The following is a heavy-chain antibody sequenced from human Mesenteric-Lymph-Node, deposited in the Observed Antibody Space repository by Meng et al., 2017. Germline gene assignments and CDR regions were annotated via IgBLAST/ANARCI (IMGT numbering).Heavy chain of an antibody. Sequence: QVPLTESGHGQVKRSTSLSLTCTCSGDAIGSDHWSLGRLHPDKGLNWIGQIYYSRSTNYNTSPKSRVYIAVGRSKSQFSLKLSSVSAPDVSVYYCASQSGYFDYWGQGTLVTVSS. J-gene: IGHJ4*02. CDR1: GDAIGSDH. V-gene: IGHV4-59*08. D-gene: IGHD3-10*01. CDR3: ASQSGYFDY. CDR2: IYYSRST.